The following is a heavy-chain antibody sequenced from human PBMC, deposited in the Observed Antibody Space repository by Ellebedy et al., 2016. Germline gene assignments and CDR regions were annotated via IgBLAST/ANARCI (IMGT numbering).Heavy chain of an antibody. CDR2: ISTSSNTI. V-gene: IGHV3-48*04. CDR3: ARAKEYYYDSGDAFDI. CDR1: GFTFSSYS. Sequence: GGSLRLSCAASGFTFSSYSMNWVRQVPGKGLEWVSYISTSSNTIYYADSVKGRFAVSRDNAKNSLYLQMNSLRAEDTAVYYCARAKEYYYDSGDAFDIWGQGTMVTVSS. J-gene: IGHJ3*02. D-gene: IGHD3-22*01.